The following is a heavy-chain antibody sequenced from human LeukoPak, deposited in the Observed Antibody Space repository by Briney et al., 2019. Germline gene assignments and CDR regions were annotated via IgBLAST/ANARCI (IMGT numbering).Heavy chain of an antibody. CDR1: GGSISSYY. D-gene: IGHD7-27*01. J-gene: IGHJ4*02. CDR2: IYYSGST. V-gene: IGHV4-39*01. CDR3: ARHRLTGETAEFDY. Sequence: PSETLSLTCTVSGGSISSYYWSWIRQPPGKGLEWIGSIYYSGSTYYNPSLKSRVTISVDTSKNQFSLKLSSVTAADTAVYYCARHRLTGETAEFDYWGQGTLVTVSS.